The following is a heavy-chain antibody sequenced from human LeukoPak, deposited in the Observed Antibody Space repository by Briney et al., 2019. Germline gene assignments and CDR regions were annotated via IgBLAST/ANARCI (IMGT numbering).Heavy chain of an antibody. CDR1: GFTFDDYA. D-gene: IGHD5-12*01. J-gene: IGHJ6*02. CDR3: AEDMVATYYYYGMDV. CDR2: ISWNSGSI. Sequence: PGGSLRLSCAASGFTFDDYAMHWVRQAPGKGLEWVSGISWNSGSIGYADSVKGRFTISRDNAKNSLYLQMNSLRAEDTALYHCAEDMVATYYYYGMDVWGQGTTVTVSS. V-gene: IGHV3-9*01.